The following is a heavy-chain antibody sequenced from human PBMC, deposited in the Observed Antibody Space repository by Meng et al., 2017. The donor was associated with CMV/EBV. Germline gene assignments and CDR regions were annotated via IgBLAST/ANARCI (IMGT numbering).Heavy chain of an antibody. CDR3: ARGPEVDYGDYVGLDY. CDR1: GGSISSYY. J-gene: IGHJ4*02. V-gene: IGHV4-4*07. Sequence: VQLQGWGPGRGKPSETLSLPCTVSGGSISSYYWSWIRQPAGKGLEWIGRIYTSGSTNYNPSLKSRVTMSVDTSKNQFSLKLSSVTAADTAVYYCARGPEVDYGDYVGLDYWGQGTLVTVSS. CDR2: IYTSGST. D-gene: IGHD4-17*01.